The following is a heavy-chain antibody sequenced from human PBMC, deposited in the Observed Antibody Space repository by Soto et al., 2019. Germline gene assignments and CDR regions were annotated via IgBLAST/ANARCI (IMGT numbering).Heavy chain of an antibody. CDR3: ARTYYDFWSGYRSNWFDP. Sequence: SGPTLVNPTQTLTLTCTFSGFSLSTSGVGVGWIRQPPGKALEWLALIYWNDDKRYSPSLKSRLTITKDTSKNQVVLTMTNMDPVDTATYYCARTYYDFWSGYRSNWFDPWGQGTLVTVSS. V-gene: IGHV2-5*01. CDR1: GFSLSTSGVG. CDR2: IYWNDDK. D-gene: IGHD3-3*01. J-gene: IGHJ5*02.